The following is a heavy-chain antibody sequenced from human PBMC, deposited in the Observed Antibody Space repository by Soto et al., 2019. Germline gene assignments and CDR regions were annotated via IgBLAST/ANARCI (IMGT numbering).Heavy chain of an antibody. Sequence: ASVKVSCKASGYTFTSYGISWVRQAPGQGLEWMGWISAFNGNTNYAQKLQGRVTMTTDTSTSTAYMELRSLRSDDTAVYYCARGVVPAANTPPYFAYWGQGTLVTVSS. V-gene: IGHV1-18*01. CDR3: ARGVVPAANTPPYFAY. J-gene: IGHJ4*02. CDR2: ISAFNGNT. D-gene: IGHD2-2*01. CDR1: GYTFTSYG.